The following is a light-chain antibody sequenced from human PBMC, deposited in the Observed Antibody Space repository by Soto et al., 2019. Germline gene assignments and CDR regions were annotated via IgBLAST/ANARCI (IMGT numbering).Light chain of an antibody. V-gene: IGLV2-8*01. CDR1: GSDVGAYNL. CDR3: SSFADSNSYV. J-gene: IGLJ1*01. CDR2: EVS. Sequence: QSALTQPASVSGSPGQSITISCAGTGSDVGAYNLVSWYQQHPGKAPKLIICEVSKRPSGVPDRFSGSKSGNTASLTVSGLQAEDEADYYCSSFADSNSYVFGTGTKVTVL.